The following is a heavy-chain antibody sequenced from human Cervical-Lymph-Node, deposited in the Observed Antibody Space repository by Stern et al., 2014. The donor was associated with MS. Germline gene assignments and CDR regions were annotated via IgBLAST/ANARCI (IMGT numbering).Heavy chain of an antibody. Sequence: QVQLVQSGAEVKKPGASVKVSCKASGYTFTGHFMHWVRQAPGQGLEWMGRIHPHSGGTEYAQKFQGRVTMTRDTSISTAYMELSRLRSDDKAVYYCARSAIEIAAPGHFDYWGQGTLVTVSS. D-gene: IGHD6-13*01. CDR3: ARSAIEIAAPGHFDY. CDR1: GYTFTGHF. V-gene: IGHV1-2*06. CDR2: IHPHSGGT. J-gene: IGHJ4*02.